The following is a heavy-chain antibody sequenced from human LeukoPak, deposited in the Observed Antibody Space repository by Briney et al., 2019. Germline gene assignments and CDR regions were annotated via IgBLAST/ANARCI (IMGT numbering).Heavy chain of an antibody. CDR3: ARGGHSSSAVFDY. V-gene: IGHV4-38-2*02. Sequence: PSETLSLTCTVSGYSISSGFFWGWIRQPPGKGLEWIGYIYHSGSTYYNPSLKSRVTISVDRSKNQFSLKLSSVTAADTAVYYCARGGHSSSAVFDYWGQGTLVTVSS. CDR2: IYHSGST. J-gene: IGHJ4*02. D-gene: IGHD6-6*01. CDR1: GYSISSGFF.